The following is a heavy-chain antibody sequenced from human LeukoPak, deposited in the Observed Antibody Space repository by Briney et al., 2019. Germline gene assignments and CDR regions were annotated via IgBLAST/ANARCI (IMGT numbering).Heavy chain of an antibody. J-gene: IGHJ4*02. V-gene: IGHV3-23*01. D-gene: IGHD4/OR15-4a*01. CDR2: TSDRGDYT. CDR3: AKKAQYDGHYPLDY. CDR1: GFTFSSYS. Sequence: GGSLRLSCAASGFTFSSYSTSWVRQAPGKGLEWVSGTSDRGDYTYYADSVKGRFTISRDTSKNTLYLQMNSLRAEDTALYFCAKKAQYDGHYPLDYWGQGTLVTVSA.